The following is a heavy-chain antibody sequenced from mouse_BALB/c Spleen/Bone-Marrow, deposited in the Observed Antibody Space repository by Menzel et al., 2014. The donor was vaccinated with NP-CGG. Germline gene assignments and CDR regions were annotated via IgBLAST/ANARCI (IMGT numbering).Heavy chain of an antibody. J-gene: IGHJ2*01. CDR1: GYSFTSYT. CDR3: TMDATCGVCSDHFYY. Sequence: VQRVESGAELARPGASVKMSCKASGYSFTSYTMHWVKQRPGQGLEWIAYINPRNTYSDYNQKFKDRATVTADKSSNTPDIQLNSLTSDYSSFHYYTMDATCGVCSDHFYYWRQGTTLTVSS. V-gene: IGHV1-4*01. D-gene: IGHD1-1*02. CDR2: INPRNTYS.